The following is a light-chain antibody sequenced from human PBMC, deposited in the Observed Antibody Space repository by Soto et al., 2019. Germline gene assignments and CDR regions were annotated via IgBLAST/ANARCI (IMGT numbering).Light chain of an antibody. CDR1: SSDVGAYNY. Sequence: QSALTQPASVSGSPEQKITISCTGTSSDVGAYNYVSWYQHHPGKVPKLLIYEVTNRPSGVSDRFSGSKSGNTASLTISGLQAEDEADYYCSSKRDSSTLFVFGTGTKVTVL. CDR3: SSKRDSSTLFV. J-gene: IGLJ1*01. CDR2: EVT. V-gene: IGLV2-14*01.